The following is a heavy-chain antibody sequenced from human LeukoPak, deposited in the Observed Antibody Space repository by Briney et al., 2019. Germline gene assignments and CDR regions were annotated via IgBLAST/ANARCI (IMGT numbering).Heavy chain of an antibody. CDR1: GFTFSSYG. V-gene: IGHV3-30*03. Sequence: GGSLRLSCAASGFTFSSYGMHWVRQAPGKGLEWVAVISYDGSNKYYADSVKGRFTISRDNSKNTLYLQMNSLRAEDTAVYYCASRQWLVSSVDYWGQGTLVTVSS. CDR2: ISYDGSNK. CDR3: ASRQWLVSSVDY. J-gene: IGHJ4*02. D-gene: IGHD6-19*01.